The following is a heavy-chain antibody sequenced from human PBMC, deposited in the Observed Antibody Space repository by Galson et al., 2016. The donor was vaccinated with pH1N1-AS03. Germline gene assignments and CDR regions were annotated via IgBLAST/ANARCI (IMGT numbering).Heavy chain of an antibody. D-gene: IGHD2/OR15-2a*01. CDR3: AKAYSTYYYYMDV. CDR2: ISWNGFNT. J-gene: IGHJ6*03. CDR1: GFTFNEYA. Sequence: SLRLSCAASGFTFNEYAMHWVRQSPGKGLEWVSGISWNGFNTDYGDSVKGRFTISRDNARSSLFLQMDSLRPEDTALYYCAKAYSTYYYYMDVWGKGTTVTVSS. V-gene: IGHV3-9*01.